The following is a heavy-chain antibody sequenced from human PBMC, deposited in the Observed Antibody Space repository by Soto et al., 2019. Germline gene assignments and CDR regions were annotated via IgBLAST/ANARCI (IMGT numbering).Heavy chain of an antibody. J-gene: IGHJ6*02. CDR2: IYYSGST. D-gene: IGHD3-10*01. V-gene: IGHV4-61*01. CDR3: ARDKLGVTRYYYYGMDV. Sequence: TSETLSLTCTVSGGSVSSGSYYWSWIRQPPGKGLEWIGYIYYSGSTNYNPSLKSRVTISVDTSKNQFSLKLSSVTAADTAVYYCARDKLGVTRYYYYGMDVWGQGTTVTVS. CDR1: GGSVSSGSYY.